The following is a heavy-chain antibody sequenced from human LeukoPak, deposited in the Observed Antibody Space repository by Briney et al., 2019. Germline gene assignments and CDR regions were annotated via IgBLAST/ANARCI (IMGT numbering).Heavy chain of an antibody. CDR1: GFTFSDHY. Sequence: GGSLRLSCAASGFTFSDHYMSWIRQAPGKGLGWVSYIRSSGSTIYYADSVKGRFTISRDNAKNSLYLQMNSLRAEDTAVYYCARVGSSSWYGYNWFDPWGQGTLVTVSS. D-gene: IGHD6-13*01. CDR2: IRSSGSTI. V-gene: IGHV3-11*01. CDR3: ARVGSSSWYGYNWFDP. J-gene: IGHJ5*02.